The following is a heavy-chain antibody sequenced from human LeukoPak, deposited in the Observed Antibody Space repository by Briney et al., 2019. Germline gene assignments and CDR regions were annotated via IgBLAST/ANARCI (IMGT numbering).Heavy chain of an antibody. Sequence: SETLSLTCAVYGGSFSGYYWSWIRQPPGKGLEWTGEINHSGSTNYNPSLKSRVTISVDTSKNQFSLKLSSVTAADTAVYYCARPCGGDCFHNWFDPWGQGTLVTVSS. J-gene: IGHJ5*02. V-gene: IGHV4-34*01. D-gene: IGHD2-21*02. CDR2: INHSGST. CDR3: ARPCGGDCFHNWFDP. CDR1: GGSFSGYY.